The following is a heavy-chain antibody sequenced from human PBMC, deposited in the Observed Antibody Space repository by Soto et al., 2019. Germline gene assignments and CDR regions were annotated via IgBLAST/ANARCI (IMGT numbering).Heavy chain of an antibody. CDR2: IYSGGST. CDR1: GFTVSSNY. CDR3: ARNDYYYYYMDV. Sequence: PGGSLRLSCAASGFTVSSNYMSWVRQAPGKGLEWVSVIYSGGSTYYADSVKGRFTISRDNSKNTLYLQMNSLRAEDTAVYYCARNDYYYYYMDVWGKGTTVTVSS. J-gene: IGHJ6*03. V-gene: IGHV3-66*01.